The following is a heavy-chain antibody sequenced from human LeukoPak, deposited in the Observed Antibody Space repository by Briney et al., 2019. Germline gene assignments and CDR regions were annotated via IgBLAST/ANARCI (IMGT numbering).Heavy chain of an antibody. Sequence: GGSLRLSCAASGFTFSNAWMSWVRQAPGKGLEWVGRIKSKTDGGTTDYAAPVKGRFTISRDDSKNTLYLQMNSLKTEDTAVYYCTTRDCSGGSCRVDYWGQGTLVTVSS. V-gene: IGHV3-15*01. CDR1: GFTFSNAW. J-gene: IGHJ4*02. CDR2: IKSKTDGGTT. CDR3: TTRDCSGGSCRVDY. D-gene: IGHD2-15*01.